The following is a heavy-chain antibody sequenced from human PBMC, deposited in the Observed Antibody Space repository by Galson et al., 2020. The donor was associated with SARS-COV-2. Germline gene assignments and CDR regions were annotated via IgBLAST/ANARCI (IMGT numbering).Heavy chain of an antibody. D-gene: IGHD2-2*01. CDR2: IYHSGST. CDR3: SLRYCSSTSCPNWFDP. V-gene: IGHV4-4*02. J-gene: IGHJ5*02. CDR1: GGSLSSSNW. Sequence: SETLSLTCAVSGGSLSSSNWWSWVRQPPGKGLEWIGEIYHSGSTNYNPSLKSRVTISVDKSKNQFSLKLSSVTAADTAVYYCSLRYCSSTSCPNWFDPWGQGTLVTVSS.